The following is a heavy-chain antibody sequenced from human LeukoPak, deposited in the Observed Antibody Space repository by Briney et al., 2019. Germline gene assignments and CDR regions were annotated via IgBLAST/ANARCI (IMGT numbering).Heavy chain of an antibody. Sequence: GGSLRLSCAASGFPFSSYWMHWVRQAPGKGLVWVSRMNSKGSSTSYADSVKGRFTISRDNAKNTLHLQMNSLRAEDTALYYCAKVWGSYHYYYGMDVWGQGTTVTVSS. D-gene: IGHD3-16*02. CDR3: AKVWGSYHYYYGMDV. V-gene: IGHV3-74*01. CDR2: MNSKGSST. J-gene: IGHJ6*02. CDR1: GFPFSSYW.